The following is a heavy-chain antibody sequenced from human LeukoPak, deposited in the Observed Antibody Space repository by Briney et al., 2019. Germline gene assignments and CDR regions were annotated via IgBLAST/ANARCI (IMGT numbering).Heavy chain of an antibody. CDR2: IKEDGSER. V-gene: IGHV3-7*01. CDR1: GFTLSSYW. J-gene: IGHJ3*01. Sequence: GGSLRLSCAASGFTLSSYWMSWVRQAPGKGLEWAANIKEDGSERYYVDSVKGRFTISRDNAKNSLYLHMNSLTAEDTAMYYCARDWLAGVPFDAFDLWGQGTMVTVSS. D-gene: IGHD3-10*01. CDR3: ARDWLAGVPFDAFDL.